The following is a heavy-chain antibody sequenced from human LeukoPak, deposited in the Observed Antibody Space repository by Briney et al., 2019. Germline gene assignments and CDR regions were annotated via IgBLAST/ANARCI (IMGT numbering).Heavy chain of an antibody. V-gene: IGHV4-30-4*08. Sequence: KTSQTLSLTCTVSGGSISSSDYYWSWIRQPPGKGLEWIGYIYYSGSTYYNPSLKSRVTISVDTSKNQFSLKLSSVTAADTAVYYCARVGTAIAEYFDYWGQGTLVTVSS. CDR2: IYYSGST. J-gene: IGHJ4*02. CDR3: ARVGTAIAEYFDY. CDR1: GGSISSSDYY. D-gene: IGHD5-18*01.